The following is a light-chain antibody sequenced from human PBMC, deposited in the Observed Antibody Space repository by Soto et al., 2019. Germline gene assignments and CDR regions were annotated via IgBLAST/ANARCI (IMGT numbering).Light chain of an antibody. CDR2: DVN. Sequence: QSVLTQPASVSGSPGQSIAISCTGTSSDVGAYNYVSWYQQPPGKAPKLMIYDVNNRPSGVSNRFSGSKSGNTASLTISGLQAEDESDYYCCSYTTSSTYVFGTGTKLTVL. CDR3: CSYTTSSTYV. CDR1: SSDVGAYNY. V-gene: IGLV2-14*03. J-gene: IGLJ1*01.